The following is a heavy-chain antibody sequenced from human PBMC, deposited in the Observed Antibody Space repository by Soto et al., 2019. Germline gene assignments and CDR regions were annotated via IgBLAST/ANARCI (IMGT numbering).Heavy chain of an antibody. CDR1: GGSISSYY. CDR2: IHYSGST. V-gene: IGHV4-59*08. J-gene: IGHJ4*02. CDR3: ARHWTGLDY. D-gene: IGHD2-8*02. Sequence: PSETLSLTCTVSGGSISSYYWSWIRQPPGKGLEYIGYIHYSGSTNYKPSLRSRVTISVDTSKNQFSLKLSSVTAADTAVYYCARHWTGLDYWGQGTLVTV.